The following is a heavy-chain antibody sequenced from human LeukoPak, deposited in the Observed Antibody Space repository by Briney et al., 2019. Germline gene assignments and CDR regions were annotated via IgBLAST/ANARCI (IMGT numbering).Heavy chain of an antibody. J-gene: IGHJ4*02. V-gene: IGHV3-30*18. CDR2: ISYDGSKK. CDR1: GFSFSSYG. D-gene: IGHD2-15*01. Sequence: PGGSLRLSCAASGFSFSSYGIHWVRQAPGKGLEWVAVISYDGSKKYYADSVKGRFTISRDNSDNMVYLQMNSLRAEDTAVYYCAKRSDCSGGSCYSFDYWGQGTLVTVSS. CDR3: AKRSDCSGGSCYSFDY.